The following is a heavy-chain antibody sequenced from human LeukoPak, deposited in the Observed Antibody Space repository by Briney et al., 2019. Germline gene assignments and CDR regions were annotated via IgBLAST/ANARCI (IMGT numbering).Heavy chain of an antibody. V-gene: IGHV4-59*01. J-gene: IGHJ4*02. CDR3: AREYCSGGSCLIDY. CDR1: GGSISSYY. D-gene: IGHD2-15*01. Sequence: PSETLSLTCTVSGGSISSYYWSWIRQPPGKGLEWIGYIYYSGSTNYNPSLKSRVTISVDTSKNQFSLELGSVTAADTAFYYCAREYCSGGSCLIDYWGQGTLVTVSS. CDR2: IYYSGST.